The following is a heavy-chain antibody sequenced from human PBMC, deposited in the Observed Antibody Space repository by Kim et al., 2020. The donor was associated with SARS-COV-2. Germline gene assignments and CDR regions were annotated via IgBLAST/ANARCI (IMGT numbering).Heavy chain of an antibody. Sequence: GDTKYSQKCQGRVSMTRDTSINTAYVELNSLASDDTAVYYCARDSDPDYWGQGTLVTVSS. CDR3: ARDSDPDY. V-gene: IGHV1-2*02. CDR2: GDT. D-gene: IGHD3-10*01. J-gene: IGHJ4*02.